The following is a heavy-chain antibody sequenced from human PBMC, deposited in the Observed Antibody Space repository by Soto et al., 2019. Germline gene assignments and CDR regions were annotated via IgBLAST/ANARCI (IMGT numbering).Heavy chain of an antibody. Sequence: QVQLVQSGAEVKKPGSAVKVSCKASGGTFTKYAMNWVRQAPGQWPEWMGEIIPIFDTPRYAQRFKGRVTITLDESTNTAYMDLSSMTFADTAMYYCARSIGSGGVVGGFDYWGQGTLVTVSS. V-gene: IGHV1-69*01. J-gene: IGHJ4*02. CDR1: GGTFTKYA. CDR3: ARSIGSGGVVGGFDY. D-gene: IGHD3-16*02. CDR2: IIPIFDTP.